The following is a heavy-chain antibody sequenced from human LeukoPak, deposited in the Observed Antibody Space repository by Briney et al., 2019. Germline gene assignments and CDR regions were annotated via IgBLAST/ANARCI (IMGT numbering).Heavy chain of an antibody. CDR2: ISTYNGNT. Sequence: ASVKVSCKASGYTFTTFDISWVRQAPGQGLEWMGWISTYNGNTNYAQKLQGRVTMTTDTSTSTAYMELRSLRSDDTAVYYCARDLYDFWSGYGHYYFDYWGQGTLVTVSS. CDR3: ARDLYDFWSGYGHYYFDY. J-gene: IGHJ4*02. V-gene: IGHV1-18*01. CDR1: GYTFTTFD. D-gene: IGHD3-3*01.